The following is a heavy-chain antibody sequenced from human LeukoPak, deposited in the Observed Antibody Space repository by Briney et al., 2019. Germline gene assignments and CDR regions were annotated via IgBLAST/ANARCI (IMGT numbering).Heavy chain of an antibody. Sequence: SETLSLTCTVSGGSISNNNYYWGWIRQPPGKGLEWIGSMYYSGSTYYNPSLKSRVTISVDTSKNQFSLKLSSVTAADTAVYYCARESGYYDSSGYYLSGWFDPWGQGTLVTVSS. CDR1: GGSISNNNYY. J-gene: IGHJ5*02. CDR2: MYYSGST. V-gene: IGHV4-39*07. D-gene: IGHD3-22*01. CDR3: ARESGYYDSSGYYLSGWFDP.